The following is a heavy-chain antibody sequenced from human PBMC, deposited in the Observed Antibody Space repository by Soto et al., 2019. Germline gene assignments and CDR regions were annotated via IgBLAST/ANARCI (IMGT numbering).Heavy chain of an antibody. CDR2: IYYSGST. CDR1: GGSISSSSYY. Sequence: PSETLSLTCTVSGGSISSSSYYWGWISQPPGKGLEWFGSIYYSGSTYYNPSLKSRVTISVDTSKNQFSLKLSSVTAADTAVYYCARSPDSSGYYPRWYYYGMDVWGQGTTVT. J-gene: IGHJ6*02. D-gene: IGHD3-22*01. V-gene: IGHV4-39*01. CDR3: ARSPDSSGYYPRWYYYGMDV.